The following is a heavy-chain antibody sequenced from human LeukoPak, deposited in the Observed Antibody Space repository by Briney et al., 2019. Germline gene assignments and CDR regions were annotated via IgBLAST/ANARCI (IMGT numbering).Heavy chain of an antibody. Sequence: SETLSLTCTVSGGSIRSSSYYWGWIRQPPGKGLEWIGSIYYSGSAYYNPSLKSRVTISVDTSKSQFSLNLSSMTAADTAVYYCATRDSGYDAWYFDLWGRGTLVTVSS. CDR1: GGSIRSSSYY. V-gene: IGHV4-39*07. J-gene: IGHJ2*01. CDR3: ATRDSGYDAWYFDL. D-gene: IGHD5-12*01. CDR2: IYYSGSA.